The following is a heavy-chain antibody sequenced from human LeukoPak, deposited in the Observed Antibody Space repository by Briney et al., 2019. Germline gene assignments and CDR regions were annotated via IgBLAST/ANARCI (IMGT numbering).Heavy chain of an antibody. CDR2: ISWNSVHI. V-gene: IGHV3-9*01. Sequence: GGSLRLSCAASGFTFDDYAMAWVRQAPGKGLEWVSSISWNSVHIYYVDSVKGRFTISRDNAKNSLYLQMNSLRAEDTAVYYCARDNEGAFDIWGQGTMVTVSS. J-gene: IGHJ3*02. CDR1: GFTFDDYA. CDR3: ARDNEGAFDI.